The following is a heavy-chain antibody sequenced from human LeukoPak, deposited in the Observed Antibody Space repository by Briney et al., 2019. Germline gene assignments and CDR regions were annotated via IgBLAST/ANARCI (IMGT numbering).Heavy chain of an antibody. D-gene: IGHD6-13*01. CDR2: IYHSGST. J-gene: IGHJ3*02. CDR1: GGSISSSNW. CDR3: ARVIPQLVRLAFDI. V-gene: IGHV4-4*02. Sequence: SETLSLTCAVSGGSISSSNWWSWVRQPPGKGLEWIGEIYHSGSTNYNPSLKSRVTISVDKSKNQFSLKLSSVTAADTAVYYCARVIPQLVRLAFDIWGQGTMVTVSS.